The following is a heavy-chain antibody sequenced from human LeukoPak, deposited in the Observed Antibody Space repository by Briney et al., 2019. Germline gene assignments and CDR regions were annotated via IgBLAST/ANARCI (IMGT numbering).Heavy chain of an antibody. Sequence: GGSLRLSCAASGFTFDDYTMPWVRHAPGKGLEWVSSISWNSGSIGYEDSVKGRFTISRDNAKNSLFLQMNSLRPEDTALYYCAKEGYRSGWYYFDSWGQGTLVTVSS. CDR3: AKEGYRSGWYYFDS. V-gene: IGHV3-9*01. CDR1: GFTFDDYT. CDR2: ISWNSGSI. D-gene: IGHD6-19*01. J-gene: IGHJ4*02.